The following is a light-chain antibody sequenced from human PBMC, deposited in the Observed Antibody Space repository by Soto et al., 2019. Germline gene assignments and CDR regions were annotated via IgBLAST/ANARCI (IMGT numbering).Light chain of an antibody. J-gene: IGKJ1*01. CDR1: QSVHPY. CDR3: QQRSNWPPTWT. V-gene: IGKV3-11*01. CDR2: DAS. Sequence: EIVLTQSPATLSLSPGESAPLFCRATQSVHPYLAWYQQKPGQAPRLLIYDASKRATGIPARFSGSGSGTDFPLTITSLEPEDFGVYYCQQRSNWPPTWTFGQGTKVDIK.